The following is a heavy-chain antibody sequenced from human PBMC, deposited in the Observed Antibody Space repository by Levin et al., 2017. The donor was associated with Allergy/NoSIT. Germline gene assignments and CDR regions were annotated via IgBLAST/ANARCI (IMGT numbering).Heavy chain of an antibody. V-gene: IGHV1-18*01. D-gene: IGHD3-22*01. J-gene: IGHJ4*02. CDR2: ISPYNGNT. CDR1: GYTFTSYG. CDR3: ARVDYDSKNFDY. Sequence: ASVKVSCKASGYTFTSYGISWLRQAPGQGLEWMGWISPYNGNTNYAQKLQGRVTMTTDTSTSTAYMELRSLRSDDTAVYYCARVDYDSKNFDYWGQGTLVTVSS.